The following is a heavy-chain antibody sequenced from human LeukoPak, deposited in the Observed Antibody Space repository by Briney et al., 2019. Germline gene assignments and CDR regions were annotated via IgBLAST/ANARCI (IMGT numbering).Heavy chain of an antibody. V-gene: IGHV3-21*01. Sequence: GGSLRLSCAASGFTFSSYSMNWVRQAPGKGLEWVSSISSSSSYIYYADSVKGRFTISRDNAKNSLYLQMSSLRAEDTAVYYCARDRSGQFDYWGQGTLVTVSS. CDR2: ISSSSSYI. CDR3: ARDRSGQFDY. CDR1: GFTFSSYS. D-gene: IGHD2-15*01. J-gene: IGHJ4*02.